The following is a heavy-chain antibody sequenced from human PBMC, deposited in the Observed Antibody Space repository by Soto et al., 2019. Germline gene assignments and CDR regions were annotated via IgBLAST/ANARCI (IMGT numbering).Heavy chain of an antibody. Sequence: QVQLVQSGAEVKRPGSSVKVSCKASGDTFTFYSINWVRQAPGLGLEWMGRINPYLGMSNYAQRFQGRVTMTADKSTSTAYMELSSLRSEDTAIYYCASSYGSGYRAFDYWGQGALVTVSS. CDR2: INPYLGMS. J-gene: IGHJ4*02. V-gene: IGHV1-69*02. D-gene: IGHD3-10*01. CDR1: GDTFTFYS. CDR3: ASSYGSGYRAFDY.